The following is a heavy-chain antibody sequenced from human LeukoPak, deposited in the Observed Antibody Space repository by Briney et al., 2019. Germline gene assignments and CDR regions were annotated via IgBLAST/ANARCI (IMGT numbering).Heavy chain of an antibody. J-gene: IGHJ4*02. Sequence: ASVKVSCKVSGYTVTELSMHWVRQAPGQGLEWMGIINPSGGSTSYAQKFQGRVTMTRDTSTSTVYMELSSLRSEDTAVYYCAREEVGYSYGYGGTAFDYWGQGTLVTVSS. V-gene: IGHV1-46*01. CDR1: GYTVTELS. D-gene: IGHD5-18*01. CDR2: INPSGGST. CDR3: AREEVGYSYGYGGTAFDY.